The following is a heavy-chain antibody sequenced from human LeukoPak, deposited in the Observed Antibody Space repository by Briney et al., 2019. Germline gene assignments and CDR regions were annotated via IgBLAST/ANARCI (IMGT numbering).Heavy chain of an antibody. CDR2: ISSSSAYI. CDR3: ARDHLSSGSSPDYYYYYYMDV. J-gene: IGHJ6*03. D-gene: IGHD6-19*01. V-gene: IGHV3-21*01. Sequence: GGSLRLSCAASGFTFSSYSMNWVRQAPGKGLEWVSSISSSSAYIYYADSVKGRFTISRDNAKNSLYLQMNSLRAEDTAVYYCARDHLSSGSSPDYYYYYYMDVWGKGTTVTISS. CDR1: GFTFSSYS.